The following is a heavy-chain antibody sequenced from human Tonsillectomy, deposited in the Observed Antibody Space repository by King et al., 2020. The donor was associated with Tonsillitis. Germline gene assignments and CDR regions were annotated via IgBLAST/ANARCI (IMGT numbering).Heavy chain of an antibody. CDR2: IDNSGTTI. D-gene: IGHD6-13*01. CDR3: ARGVGYSRSWRY. Sequence: VQLVESGGGLVKPGGSLRLSCAASGFTFSDFYMSWIRQAPGKGLDWISYIDNSGTTIDYADSVKGRFSISRDNTTNSLFMEMNSLRADDTAVYFCARGVGYSRSWRYWGQGTLVTVSS. V-gene: IGHV3-11*01. CDR1: GFTFSDFY. J-gene: IGHJ4*02.